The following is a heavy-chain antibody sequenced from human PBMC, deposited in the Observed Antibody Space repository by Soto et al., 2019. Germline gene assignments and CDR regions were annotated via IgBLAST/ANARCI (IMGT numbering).Heavy chain of an antibody. CDR3: ARIHGSGYYYFAYYYYGMDV. V-gene: IGHV1-8*01. D-gene: IGHD3-22*01. CDR1: GYTFTSYD. Sequence: QVQLVQSGAEVKKPGASVKVSCKASGYTFTSYDINWVRQATGQGLEWMGWMNPNSGNTGYAQKFQGRVTMTRNTSIRTAYMELSSLRSEDTAVYYCARIHGSGYYYFAYYYYGMDVWGQGTTVTVSS. J-gene: IGHJ6*02. CDR2: MNPNSGNT.